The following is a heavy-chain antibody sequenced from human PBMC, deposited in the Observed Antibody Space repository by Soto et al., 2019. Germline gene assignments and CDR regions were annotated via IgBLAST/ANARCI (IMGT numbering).Heavy chain of an antibody. V-gene: IGHV3-30*18. CDR3: AKEHPDIAAGGFDS. CDR2: ISRDGRKV. D-gene: IGHD6-13*01. Sequence: GGSLRLSCAASGFPFSSYGMHWVRQAPGKGLEWVAFISRDGRKVEYGDSVKGRFTISRDQSENTLYLQMNSLRPADTAVYYCAKEHPDIAAGGFDSWGQGTLVTVSS. CDR1: GFPFSSYG. J-gene: IGHJ4*02.